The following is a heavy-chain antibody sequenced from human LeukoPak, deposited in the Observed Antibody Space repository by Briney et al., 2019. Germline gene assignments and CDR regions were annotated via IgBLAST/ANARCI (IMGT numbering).Heavy chain of an antibody. J-gene: IGHJ4*02. CDR1: GGSISGYY. CDR3: ARAGYSYGTGYYFDY. Sequence: SETLSLTCTVSGGSISGYYWSWIRLPPGKGLEWIGYIYYTGATYYNPSLKSRVTISLDTSKNQFSLKLSSLTAAHAAVYYCARAGYSYGTGYYFDYWGQGALVTVSS. CDR2: IYYTGAT. D-gene: IGHD5-18*01. V-gene: IGHV4-59*01.